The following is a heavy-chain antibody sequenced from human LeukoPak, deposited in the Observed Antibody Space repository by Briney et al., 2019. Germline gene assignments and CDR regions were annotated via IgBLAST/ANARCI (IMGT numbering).Heavy chain of an antibody. V-gene: IGHV3-33*01. CDR3: ARDDALGDNALDI. CDR1: GFTFSSYG. CDR2: ILNDGSQE. Sequence: GGSLRLTCAASGFTFSSYGMHWVRQAPGKGLEWVAVILNDGSQEKYADSVKGRFTISRDNSKNTLFLQMNSLRAEDTAVYYCARDDALGDNALDIWGQGTMVTVSS. D-gene: IGHD3-16*01. J-gene: IGHJ3*02.